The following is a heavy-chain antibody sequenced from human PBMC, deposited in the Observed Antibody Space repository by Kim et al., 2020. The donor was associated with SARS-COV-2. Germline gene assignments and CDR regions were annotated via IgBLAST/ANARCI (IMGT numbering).Heavy chain of an antibody. D-gene: IGHD2-21*01. CDR3: ARDEHIVVADQFFDT. J-gene: IGHJ4*02. V-gene: IGHV4-61*02. CDR2: VHISEST. Sequence: SETLSLTCTVSGDSIARNNFYWNWIRQPAGKGLEWIGRVHISESTNYNPSLKGRVDISIDPSMNQFSLKMTSLTAADTAVYYCARDEHIVVADQFFDTWGQGTLVTVSS. CDR1: GDSIARNNFY.